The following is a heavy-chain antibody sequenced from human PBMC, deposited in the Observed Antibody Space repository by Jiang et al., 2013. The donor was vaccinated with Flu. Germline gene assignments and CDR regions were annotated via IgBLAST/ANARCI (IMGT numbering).Heavy chain of an antibody. V-gene: IGHV5-51*01. CDR1: YRFTSYW. J-gene: IGHJ4*02. D-gene: IGHD5-18*01. Sequence: YRFTSYWIAWVRQMPGKGLEWMGIVHPGDSDARYSPSFQGQVTFSVDNSITTAYLQWRGLKASDTAMYYCARGAYSYGDTIDYWGQGTLVTVSS. CDR3: ARGAYSYGDTIDY. CDR2: VHPGDSDA.